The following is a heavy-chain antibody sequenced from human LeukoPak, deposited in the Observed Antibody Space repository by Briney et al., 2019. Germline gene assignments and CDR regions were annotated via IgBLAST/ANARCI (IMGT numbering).Heavy chain of an antibody. CDR2: VDPEDGET. CDR3: ATGGYCSSTSCRGNFDY. CDR1: GYTFTDYY. V-gene: IGHV1-69-2*01. J-gene: IGHJ4*02. D-gene: IGHD2-2*01. Sequence: ASXXISCKVSGYTFTDYYMHWVQQAPGKGLEWMGLVDPEDGETIYAEKFQGRVTITADTSTDTAYMELSSLRSEDTAVYYCATGGYCSSTSCRGNFDYWGQGTLVTVSS.